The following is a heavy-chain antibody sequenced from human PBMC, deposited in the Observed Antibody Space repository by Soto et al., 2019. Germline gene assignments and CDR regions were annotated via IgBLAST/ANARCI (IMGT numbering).Heavy chain of an antibody. CDR2: IYYSGST. D-gene: IGHD3-10*01. J-gene: IGHJ4*02. V-gene: IGHV4-59*01. CDR3: ARDSLLWFGELTY. CDR1: GGSISSYY. Sequence: SETLSLTCTVFGGSISSYYWSWTRQPPGKGLEWIGYIYYSGSTNYNPSLKSRVTISVDTSKNQFSLKLSSVTAADTAVYYCARDSLLWFGELTYWGQGTLVTVSS.